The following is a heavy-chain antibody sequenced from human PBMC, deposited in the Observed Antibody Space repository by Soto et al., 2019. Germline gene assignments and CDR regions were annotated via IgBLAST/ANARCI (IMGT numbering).Heavy chain of an antibody. V-gene: IGHV1-69*13. CDR3: ARDPRYSYGNPPHRGRDG. Sequence: SVKISCKTSGRTFSSYAFNWVRQAPGQGLEWMGGIITISSTTNYAQKHQGRVTITADESTYTVYIELSSLRSEDTALYYCARDPRYSYGNPPHRGRDGWGQGTTVTLSS. CDR1: GRTFSSYA. CDR2: IITISSTT. J-gene: IGHJ6*02. D-gene: IGHD5-18*01.